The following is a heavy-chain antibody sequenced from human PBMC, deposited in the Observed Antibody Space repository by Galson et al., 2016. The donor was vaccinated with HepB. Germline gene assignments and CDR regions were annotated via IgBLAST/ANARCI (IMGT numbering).Heavy chain of an antibody. V-gene: IGHV3-23*01. CDR3: VKDFYGSGSSFSVGHDH. D-gene: IGHD3-10*01. CDR1: GFIFGNYA. Sequence: SLRLSCAASGFIFGNYAMNWVRQAPGKGPEWVSSIKGGGASPKYADSVTGRFTISRDNTHNTPHLQMNSLRAEDPALYYCVKDFYGSGSSFSVGHDHWGQGTLVTVSS. J-gene: IGHJ4*02. CDR2: IKGGGASP.